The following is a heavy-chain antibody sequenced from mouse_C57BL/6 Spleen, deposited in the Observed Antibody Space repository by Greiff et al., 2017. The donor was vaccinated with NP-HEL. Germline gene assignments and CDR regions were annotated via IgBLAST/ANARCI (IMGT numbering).Heavy chain of an antibody. Sequence: QVQLQQPGAELVKPGASVKLSCKASGYTFTSYWMHWVKQRPGQGLEWIGMIHPNSGSTNYNEKFKSKATLTVDKSSSTAYMQLSSLTSEDSAVYYCAREDGYYVDWYFDVWGTGTTVTVSS. CDR1: GYTFTSYW. J-gene: IGHJ1*03. CDR2: IHPNSGST. CDR3: AREDGYYVDWYFDV. V-gene: IGHV1-64*01. D-gene: IGHD2-3*01.